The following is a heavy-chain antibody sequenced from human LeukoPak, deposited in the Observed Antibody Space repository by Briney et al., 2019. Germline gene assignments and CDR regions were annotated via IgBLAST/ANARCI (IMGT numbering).Heavy chain of an antibody. CDR2: IIPIFGTA. Sequence: ASVKVSCKASGGTFSSYAISWVRQAPGQGLEWMGRIIPIFGTANYAQKFQGRVTITTDESTITAYMELSSVRSEDTAVYYCARVRHEYYYDSSGYGYYYYYMDVWGKGTTVTVSS. V-gene: IGHV1-69*05. CDR3: ARVRHEYYYDSSGYGYYYYYMDV. J-gene: IGHJ6*03. CDR1: GGTFSSYA. D-gene: IGHD3-22*01.